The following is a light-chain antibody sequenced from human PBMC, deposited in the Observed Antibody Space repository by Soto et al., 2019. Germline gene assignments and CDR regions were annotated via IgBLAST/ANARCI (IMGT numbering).Light chain of an antibody. CDR1: QSVSSN. CDR3: QQYNNWSPT. Sequence: EIVMTQSPATLSVSPGERATLSCRASQSVSSNLAWYQQKPGQAPRLLIYGGSTRATGISARFSGSRSGTEFTLNISSLQSEDFAVYYCQQYNNWSPTFGQGTRLEIK. V-gene: IGKV3-15*01. CDR2: GGS. J-gene: IGKJ5*01.